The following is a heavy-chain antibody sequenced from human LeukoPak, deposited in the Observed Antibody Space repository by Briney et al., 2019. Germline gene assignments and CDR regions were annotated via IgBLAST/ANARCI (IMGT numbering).Heavy chain of an antibody. J-gene: IGHJ6*03. Sequence: ASVKVSCKASGYTFTGYYMHWVRQAPGQGLEWMGWVNPNSGGTNYAQKFQGSVTMTRDTSISTAYMELSRLRSDDTAVYYCARDLRWIGIAAAETYYYYYYMDVWGKGTTVTVSS. V-gene: IGHV1-2*02. CDR2: VNPNSGGT. D-gene: IGHD6-13*01. CDR3: ARDLRWIGIAAAETYYYYYYMDV. CDR1: GYTFTGYY.